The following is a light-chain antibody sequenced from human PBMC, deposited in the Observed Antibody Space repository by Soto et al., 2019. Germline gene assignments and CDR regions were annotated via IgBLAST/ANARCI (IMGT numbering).Light chain of an antibody. CDR3: SSYTSSSTVV. V-gene: IGLV2-14*02. CDR2: EAT. CDR1: SNDVGTYNL. J-gene: IGLJ2*01. Sequence: QSALTQPASVSGSPEQSITISCTGTSNDVGTYNLVSWYQQHPGKAPKVMIYEATKRPSGVSNRFSGSKSGNTASLTISGLQAEDEADYYCSSYTSSSTVVFGGGTKLTVL.